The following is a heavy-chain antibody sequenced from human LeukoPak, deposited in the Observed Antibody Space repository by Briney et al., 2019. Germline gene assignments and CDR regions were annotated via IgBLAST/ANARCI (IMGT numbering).Heavy chain of an antibody. CDR1: GLTFSSYG. Sequence: GRSLRLSCAASGLTFSSYGMHCVRQAPGKGLEWVAVIWYDGSNKYYAGSVKGRFIISRDNSKNTLYLQMNSLRAEDTAVYYCARDKSAAGTYWFDPWGPGTLVTVSS. D-gene: IGHD6-13*01. J-gene: IGHJ5*02. CDR2: IWYDGSNK. V-gene: IGHV3-33*01. CDR3: ARDKSAAGTYWFDP.